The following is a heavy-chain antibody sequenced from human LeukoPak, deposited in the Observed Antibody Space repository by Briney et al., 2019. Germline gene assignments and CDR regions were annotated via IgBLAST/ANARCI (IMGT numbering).Heavy chain of an antibody. D-gene: IGHD6-13*01. CDR2: IHHSGST. CDR1: GGSFSGYY. Sequence: SETLSLTCAVYGGSFSGYYRSWIRQPPGKGLEWIGEIHHSGSTNYSPSLKSRVTISVDTSKNQFSLKVSSVTAADTAVYYCARVSSSYYGGLYYYYYMDVWGKGTTVTVSS. J-gene: IGHJ6*03. CDR3: ARVSSSYYGGLYYYYYMDV. V-gene: IGHV4-34*01.